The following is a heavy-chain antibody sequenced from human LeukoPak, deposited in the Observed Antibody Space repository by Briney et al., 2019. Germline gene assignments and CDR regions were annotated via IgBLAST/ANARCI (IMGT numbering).Heavy chain of an antibody. J-gene: IGHJ4*02. CDR3: ARAPGSSTTWSYFDF. D-gene: IGHD6-13*01. CDR2: ISYDGSNK. V-gene: IGHV3-30-3*01. CDR1: GFTLSSYA. Sequence: GGSLRLSCAASGFTLSSYAIHWVRQAPGKGLEGVAVISYDGSNKYYADSVKGRFTISRDNSKNTLYLQMNSLRAEDTAVYYCARAPGSSTTWSYFDFWGQGTLVTVSS.